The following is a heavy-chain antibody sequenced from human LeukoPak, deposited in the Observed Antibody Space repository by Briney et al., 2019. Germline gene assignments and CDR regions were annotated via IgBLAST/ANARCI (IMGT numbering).Heavy chain of an antibody. CDR3: AKLIFGVVMPPLFDY. J-gene: IGHJ4*02. CDR2: ISGSGGST. D-gene: IGHD3-3*01. V-gene: IGHV3-23*01. CDR1: GFTFSSYS. Sequence: PGGSLRLSCAASGFTFSSYSMNWVRQAPGKGLEWVSAISGSGGSTYYADSVKGRFTISRDNSKNTLYLQMNSLRAEDTAVYYCAKLIFGVVMPPLFDYWGQGTLVTVSS.